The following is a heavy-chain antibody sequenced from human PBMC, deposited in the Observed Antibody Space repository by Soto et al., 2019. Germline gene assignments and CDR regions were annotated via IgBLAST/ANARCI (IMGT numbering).Heavy chain of an antibody. Sequence: QVQLVESGGGVVQPGRSLRLSWAASGFTFSSYGMHWVRQAPGKGLEWVAVISYDGSNKYYADSVKGRFTISRDNSKNTLYLQMNSLRAEDTAVYYCEKSPSGSWGQGTLVTVSS. J-gene: IGHJ4*02. CDR2: ISYDGSNK. D-gene: IGHD3-10*01. CDR1: GFTFSSYG. CDR3: EKSPSGS. V-gene: IGHV3-30*18.